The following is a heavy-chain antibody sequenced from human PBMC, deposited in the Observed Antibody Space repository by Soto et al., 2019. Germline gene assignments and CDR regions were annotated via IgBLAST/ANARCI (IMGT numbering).Heavy chain of an antibody. J-gene: IGHJ4*02. CDR1: GVTFSNYG. D-gene: IGHD6-6*01. V-gene: IGHV3-30*18. CDR2: ISYDGHIK. CDR3: AKDLVGD. Sequence: QVPLVESGGGVVQPGRSLRLSCAAYGVTFSNYGMHWVRQAPGKGLEWVAVISYDGHIKHYADSVKGRFTISRDNSKNTLYLQMNSLRAEDTAVYHCAKDLVGDWGQGTLVTVSS.